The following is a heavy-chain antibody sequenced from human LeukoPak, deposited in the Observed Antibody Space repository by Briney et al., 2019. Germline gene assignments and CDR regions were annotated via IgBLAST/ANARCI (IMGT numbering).Heavy chain of an antibody. V-gene: IGHV3-23*01. CDR3: AKGSRGYTNYYFDY. CDR1: GFTFSSYW. D-gene: IGHD2-2*02. CDR2: ISGSGAST. J-gene: IGHJ4*02. Sequence: GGSLRLSCAASGFTFSSYWMHWVRQAPGKGLVWVSTISGSGASTFYADSVRGRFIASKDIPGNTVYLQMNSLRAEDTAVYYCAKGSRGYTNYYFDYWGQGTLVTVSS.